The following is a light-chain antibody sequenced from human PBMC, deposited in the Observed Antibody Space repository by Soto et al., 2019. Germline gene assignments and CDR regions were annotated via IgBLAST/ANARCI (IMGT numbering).Light chain of an antibody. CDR1: EDVRHD. Sequence: AIQVTQSPSSLSASVGDRVTITCRPSEDVRHDLAWFQQRPGKAPNLLIYTATRLQSGVPSRFSGSGSGTDFTLIISSLQPEDFATYYCLQDNNYPWTLGLGTKVDI. J-gene: IGKJ1*01. V-gene: IGKV1-6*01. CDR2: TAT. CDR3: LQDNNYPWT.